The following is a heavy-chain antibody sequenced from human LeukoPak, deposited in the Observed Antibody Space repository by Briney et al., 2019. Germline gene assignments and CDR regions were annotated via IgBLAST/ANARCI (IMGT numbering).Heavy chain of an antibody. CDR3: ARLPTLWFGESLLDY. D-gene: IGHD3-10*01. CDR1: GYTFTSYG. Sequence: ASVKVSCKASGYTFTSYGISWVRQAPGQGLEWMGWISAYNGNTNYAQKLQGRVTMTTDTSTSTAYMELRSLRSDDTAVYYCARLPTLWFGESLLDYWGQGTLVTVSS. J-gene: IGHJ4*02. CDR2: ISAYNGNT. V-gene: IGHV1-18*01.